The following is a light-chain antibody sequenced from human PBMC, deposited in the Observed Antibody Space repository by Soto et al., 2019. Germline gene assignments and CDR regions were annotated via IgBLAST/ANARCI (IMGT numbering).Light chain of an antibody. CDR3: QQYNNLPLT. V-gene: IGKV3-15*01. J-gene: IGKJ4*01. Sequence: IVITQSPATLSVSPGERATLSCRASQSVSSNLAWYQQKPVQSPRLLIYGASTRATGIPARFSGSGSGTEFTLTISSLQAEDFAVYYCQQYNNLPLTFGGGTKVDIK. CDR1: QSVSSN. CDR2: GAS.